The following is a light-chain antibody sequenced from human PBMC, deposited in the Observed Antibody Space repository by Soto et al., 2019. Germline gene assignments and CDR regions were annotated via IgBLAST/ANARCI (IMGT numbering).Light chain of an antibody. CDR3: QQYSSYWYT. CDR1: QSVSINS. J-gene: IGKJ2*01. Sequence: EVVLTQSPDTLPLSPGERATLSCRASQSVSINSLVWYQQKPGQAPRLLIYGASNRATGIPDRFSASGSGTDFTLTISRLEPEDFAMYYCQQYSSYWYTCGQGTKVEVK. V-gene: IGKV3-20*01. CDR2: GAS.